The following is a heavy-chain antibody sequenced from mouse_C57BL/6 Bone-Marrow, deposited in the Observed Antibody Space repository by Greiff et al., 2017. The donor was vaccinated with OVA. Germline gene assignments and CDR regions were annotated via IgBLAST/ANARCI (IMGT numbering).Heavy chain of an antibody. CDR2: IYPGSGNT. CDR3: ARSEGY. J-gene: IGHJ2*01. V-gene: IGHV1-76*01. Sequence: VKLMESGAELVRPGASVKLSCKASGYTFTDYYINWVKQRPGQGLEWIARIYPGSGNTYYNEKFKGKATLTAEKSSSTAYMQLSSLTSEDSAVYFCARSEGYWGQGTTLTVSS. CDR1: GYTFTDYY.